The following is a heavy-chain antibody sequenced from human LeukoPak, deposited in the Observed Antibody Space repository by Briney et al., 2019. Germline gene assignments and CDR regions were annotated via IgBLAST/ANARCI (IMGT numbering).Heavy chain of an antibody. J-gene: IGHJ4*02. CDR1: GGTFSSYA. V-gene: IGHV1-69*05. CDR3: ARDRHGDPTIDY. CDR2: IIPIFGTA. Sequence: SVEVSRKASGGTFSSYAISWVRQAPGQGLEWMGRIIPIFGTANYAQKFQGRVTITTDESTSTAYMELSGLRSEDTAVYYCARDRHGDPTIDYWGQGTLVTVSS. D-gene: IGHD4-17*01.